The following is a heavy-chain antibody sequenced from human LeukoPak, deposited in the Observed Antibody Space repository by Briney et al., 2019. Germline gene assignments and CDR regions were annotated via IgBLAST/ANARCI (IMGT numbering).Heavy chain of an antibody. V-gene: IGHV3-21*01. CDR3: ARDPDSSGYYYGAFDI. CDR2: ISSSSSYI. CDR1: GFTFSSYS. Sequence: PGGSLRLSCAASGFTFSSYSMNWVRQAPGKGLEWVSSISSSSSYIYYADSVKGRFTISRDNAKNSLYLQMNSLRAEDTVAYYCARDPDSSGYYYGAFDIWGQGTMVTVSS. J-gene: IGHJ3*02. D-gene: IGHD3-22*01.